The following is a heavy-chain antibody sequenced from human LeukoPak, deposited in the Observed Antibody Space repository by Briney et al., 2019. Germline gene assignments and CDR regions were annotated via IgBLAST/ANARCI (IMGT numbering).Heavy chain of an antibody. J-gene: IGHJ3*01. V-gene: IGHV3-23*01. CDR2: ISGSADNT. CDR3: VRGFDGYFGFDL. D-gene: IGHD5-24*01. Sequence: GGSLRLSCAASGFTFSTYAMSWVRQAPGKGLEWVSVISGSADNTYYADSVRGRFTISRDNSKNTLYLQMNSLRVEDTAVYYCVRGFDGYFGFDLWGQGTMVTVSS. CDR1: GFTFSTYA.